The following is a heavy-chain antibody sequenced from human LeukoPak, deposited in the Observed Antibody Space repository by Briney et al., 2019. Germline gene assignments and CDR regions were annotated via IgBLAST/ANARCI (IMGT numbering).Heavy chain of an antibody. CDR1: GYTFTSYG. CDR2: ISAYNGNT. D-gene: IGHD3-3*01. CDR3: ARTGGFGVVTMYYFDY. V-gene: IGHV1-18*01. Sequence: GASVKVSCKASGYTFTSYGISWVRQAPGQGLEWMGWISAYNGNTNYAQKLQGRVTMTTDTSTSTAYMELRSLRSDDTDVYYCARTGGFGVVTMYYFDYWGQGTLVTVSS. J-gene: IGHJ4*02.